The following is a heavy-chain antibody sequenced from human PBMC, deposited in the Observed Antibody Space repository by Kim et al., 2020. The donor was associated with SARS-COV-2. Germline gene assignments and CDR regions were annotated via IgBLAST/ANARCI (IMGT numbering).Heavy chain of an antibody. CDR2: IYYSGST. D-gene: IGHD3-3*01. CDR1: GGSISSGDYY. Sequence: SETLSLTCTVSGGSISSGDYYWSWIRQPPGKGLEWIGYIYYSGSTYYNPSLKSRVTISVDTSKNQFSLKLSSVTAADTAVYYCARSLDFPSEYNWFDPWGQGTLVTVSS. J-gene: IGHJ5*02. V-gene: IGHV4-30-4*01. CDR3: ARSLDFPSEYNWFDP.